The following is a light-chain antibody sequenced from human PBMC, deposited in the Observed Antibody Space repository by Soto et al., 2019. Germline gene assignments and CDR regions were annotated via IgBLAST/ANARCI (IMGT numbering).Light chain of an antibody. J-gene: IGKJ3*01. V-gene: IGKV1-5*01. CDR2: AAS. CDR1: QNVDTW. CDR3: LHHNSYPLT. Sequence: DIRMTQSPSTLSASVGDRVTITCRASQNVDTWLAWYQQKPGKAPKRLIYAASSLQSGVPSRFSGSGSGTEFTLTISGLQPEDVATYYCLHHNSYPLTFGPGTKVDIK.